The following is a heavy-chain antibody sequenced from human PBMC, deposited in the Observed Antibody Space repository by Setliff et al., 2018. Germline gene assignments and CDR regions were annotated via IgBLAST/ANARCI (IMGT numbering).Heavy chain of an antibody. CDR2: ISPHTGNT. Sequence: GASVKVSCKASGYAFSDYGVTWVRQAPGQGLEWVGWISPHTGNTYYAPNFEGRVSLTTDTSTSTAYMELRSLRSDDTAVYYCLRLVRYCTKIACQATSGDEVWGLGTLVTVSS. D-gene: IGHD2-8*01. CDR3: LRLVRYCTKIACQATSGDEV. CDR1: GYAFSDYG. V-gene: IGHV1-18*01. J-gene: IGHJ4*02.